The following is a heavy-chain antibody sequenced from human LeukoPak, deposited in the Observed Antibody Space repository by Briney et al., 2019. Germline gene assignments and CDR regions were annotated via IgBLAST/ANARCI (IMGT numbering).Heavy chain of an antibody. CDR1: GGSMSNYW. V-gene: IGHV4-59*08. D-gene: IGHD2-2*02. CDR2: IYYDGST. J-gene: IGHJ5*02. CDR3: ARRLCSSLTCNIGPSGNWLDP. Sequence: SETLSLTCTVSGGSMSNYWWNWVRQPPGKGLEWIGYIYYDGSTHYNPSLNSRVAISIDTSKNQFSLKLNSVTAADTAVYYCARRLCSSLTCNIGPSGNWLDPWGQGTLVTVSS.